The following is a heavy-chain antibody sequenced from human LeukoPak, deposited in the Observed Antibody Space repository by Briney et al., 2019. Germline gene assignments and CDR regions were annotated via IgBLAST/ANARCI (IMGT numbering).Heavy chain of an antibody. D-gene: IGHD5-12*01. V-gene: IGHV3-21*01. CDR2: ISSSSSYI. CDR3: ARDLIIEMATTDAFDI. Sequence: GGSLRLSCAASGFTFSSYSMNWVRQAPGKGLEWVSSISSSSSYIYYADSVKGRFTISRDNAKNSLYLQMNSLRAEDTAVHYCARDLIIEMATTDAFDIWGQGTMVTVSS. CDR1: GFTFSSYS. J-gene: IGHJ3*02.